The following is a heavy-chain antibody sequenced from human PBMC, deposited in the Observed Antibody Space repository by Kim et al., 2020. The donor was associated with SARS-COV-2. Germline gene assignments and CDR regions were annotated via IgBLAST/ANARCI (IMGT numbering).Heavy chain of an antibody. Sequence: ASVKVSCKASGYTFTSYYMHWVRQAPGQGLEWMGIINPSGGSTSYAQKFQGRVTMTRDTSTSTVYMELSSLRSEDTAVYYCARDAAVWLRLKARYYYYGMDVWGQGTTVTVSS. CDR1: GYTFTSYY. J-gene: IGHJ6*02. D-gene: IGHD5-12*01. CDR3: ARDAAVWLRLKARYYYYGMDV. V-gene: IGHV1-46*01. CDR2: INPSGGST.